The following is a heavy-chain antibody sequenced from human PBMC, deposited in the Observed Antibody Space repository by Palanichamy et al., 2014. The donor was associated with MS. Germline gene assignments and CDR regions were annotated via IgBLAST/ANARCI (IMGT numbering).Heavy chain of an antibody. CDR3: ARADPGGTIFGVVTEHYYYYGMDV. V-gene: IGHV4-59*01. Sequence: QVQLQESGPGLVKPSETLSLTCTVSGGSISSYYWSWIRQPPGKGLEWIGYIYYSGSTNYNPSLKSRVTISVDTSKNQFSLKLSSVTAADTAVYYCARADPGGTIFGVVTEHYYYYGMDVWGQGATVTVSS. D-gene: IGHD3-3*01. CDR1: GGSISSYY. J-gene: IGHJ6*02. CDR2: IYYSGST.